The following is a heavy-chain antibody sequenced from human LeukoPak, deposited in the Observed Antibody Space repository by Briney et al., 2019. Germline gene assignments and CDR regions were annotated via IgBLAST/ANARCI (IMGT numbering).Heavy chain of an antibody. CDR3: ARRGGLGDFDY. CDR2: IYYSGST. Sequence: SETLSLTCTVSGGSISSSSYYWGWIRQPPGKGLEWIGSIYYSGSTYYNPSLKSRVTISVDTSKNQFSLKLSSVTAADTAVYYCARRGGLGDFDYWGQGTLVTVSS. CDR1: GGSISSSSYY. V-gene: IGHV4-39*01. J-gene: IGHJ4*02. D-gene: IGHD3-16*01.